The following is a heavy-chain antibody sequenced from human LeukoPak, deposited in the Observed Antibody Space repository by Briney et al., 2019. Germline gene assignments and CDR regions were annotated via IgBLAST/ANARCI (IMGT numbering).Heavy chain of an antibody. Sequence: SETLSLTCTVSSGSISSYYWSWIRQPPGKGLEWIGYIYYSGSTNYNPSLKSRVTISVDTSKNQFSLKLSSVTAADTAVYYCARDLGSSSWFERYNWFDPWGQGTLVTVSS. CDR2: IYYSGST. D-gene: IGHD6-13*01. V-gene: IGHV4-59*01. CDR3: ARDLGSSSWFERYNWFDP. CDR1: SGSISSYY. J-gene: IGHJ5*02.